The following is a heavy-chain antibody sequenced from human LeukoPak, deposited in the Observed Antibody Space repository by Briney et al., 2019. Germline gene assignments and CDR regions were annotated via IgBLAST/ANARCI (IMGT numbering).Heavy chain of an antibody. CDR2: IYTSGST. J-gene: IGHJ5*02. Sequence: SETLSLTCSVSGGSISSYYWNWIRQPAGKGLEWIGRIYTSGSTNYNPSLKSRVTMSVDTSKSQFSLKLSSVTAADTAVYYCARHLPWSSTTCYLGWFDPWGQGTVVTVSS. CDR1: GGSISSYY. V-gene: IGHV4-4*07. D-gene: IGHD2-2*01. CDR3: ARHLPWSSTTCYLGWFDP.